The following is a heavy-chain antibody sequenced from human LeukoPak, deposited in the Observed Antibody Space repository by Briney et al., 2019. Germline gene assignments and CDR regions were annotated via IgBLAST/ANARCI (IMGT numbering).Heavy chain of an antibody. J-gene: IGHJ5*02. CDR2: IYPGDSDT. D-gene: IGHD6-19*01. V-gene: IGHV5-51*01. Sequence: GESLKISCKGSGYSFTSYWIGWVRQMPGKGLEWMGIIYPGDSDTRYSPSFQGQVTISADKSISTAYLQWSSLKASDTAMYYCAVCIAVAPISNWFDPWGQGTLVTVSS. CDR1: GYSFTSYW. CDR3: AVCIAVAPISNWFDP.